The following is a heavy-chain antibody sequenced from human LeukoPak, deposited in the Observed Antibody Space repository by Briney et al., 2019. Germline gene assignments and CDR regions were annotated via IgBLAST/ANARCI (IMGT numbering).Heavy chain of an antibody. CDR1: GGSISSGDYY. J-gene: IGHJ4*02. V-gene: IGHV4-30-4*02. CDR2: IYYSGSA. D-gene: IGHD5-18*01. Sequence: PSETLSLTCTVSGGSISSGDYYWSWIRQPPGKGLEWIGCIYYSGSAYYNPSLKSRVTISVDMSKNRFSLRLSSVTAADTAVYYCARAGYSSGYVGGFDYWGQGALVTVSS. CDR3: ARAGYSSGYVGGFDY.